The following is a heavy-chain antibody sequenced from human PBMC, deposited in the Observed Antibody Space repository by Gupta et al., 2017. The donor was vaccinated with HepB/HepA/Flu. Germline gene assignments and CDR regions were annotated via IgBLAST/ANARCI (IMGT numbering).Heavy chain of an antibody. CDR2: ISHSGGT. D-gene: IGHD7-27*01. CDR3: VRSRDWGSGRDV. J-gene: IGHJ6*04. CDR1: GASVSSYF. V-gene: IGHV4-59*02. Sequence: QVQLQESGPGLVKPSETLSLTCTVSGASVSSYFWSWIRQPPGEAMEWIGFISHSGGTNYNPSLMSRGTISVDTSKNQFSLELRSVTAADTAVYYCVRSRDWGSGRDVWGRGTTVTVSS.